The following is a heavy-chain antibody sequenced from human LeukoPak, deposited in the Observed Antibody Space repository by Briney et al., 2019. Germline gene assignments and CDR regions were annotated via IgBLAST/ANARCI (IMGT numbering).Heavy chain of an antibody. Sequence: SETLSLTCSVSGGSISSGSYYWSWIRQPAGKGLEWIGRIYTSGSTNYNPSLKSRVTISVDTSKNQFSLKLSSVTAADTAVYYCAREKGYYYDSSGYHPIDYWGQGTLVTVSS. CDR1: GGSISSGSYY. CDR3: AREKGYYYDSSGYHPIDY. J-gene: IGHJ4*02. V-gene: IGHV4-61*02. D-gene: IGHD3-22*01. CDR2: IYTSGST.